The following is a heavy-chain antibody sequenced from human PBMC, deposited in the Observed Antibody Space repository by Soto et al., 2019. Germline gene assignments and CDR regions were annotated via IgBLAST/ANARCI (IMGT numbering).Heavy chain of an antibody. CDR2: ISSNGGST. CDR3: VFSLYYYDSSGYYDY. V-gene: IGHV3-64D*06. D-gene: IGHD3-22*01. J-gene: IGHJ4*02. Sequence: GGSLRLSCSASGFTFSSYAMHWVRQAPGKGLEYVSAISSNGGSTYYADSVKGRFTISRDNSKNTLYLQMSSLRAEDTAVYYCVFSLYYYDSSGYYDYWGQGTLVTVSS. CDR1: GFTFSSYA.